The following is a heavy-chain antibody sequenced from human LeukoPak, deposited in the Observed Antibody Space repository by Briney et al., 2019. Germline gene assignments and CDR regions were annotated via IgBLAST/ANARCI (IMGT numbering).Heavy chain of an antibody. CDR1: GGSISSGGYY. D-gene: IGHD3-22*01. J-gene: IGHJ3*02. Sequence: SETLSLTCTVSGGSISSGGYYWSWIRQHPGKGLEWIGYIYYSGSTYYNPSLKSRVTISVDTSKNQFSLKLSSVTAADTAVYYCARESDYYDSSGTRFDIWGRGTMVTVSS. CDR2: IYYSGST. CDR3: ARESDYYDSSGTRFDI. V-gene: IGHV4-31*03.